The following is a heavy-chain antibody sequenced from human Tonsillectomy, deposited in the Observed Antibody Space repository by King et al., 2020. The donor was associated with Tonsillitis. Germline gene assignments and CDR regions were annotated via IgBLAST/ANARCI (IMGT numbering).Heavy chain of an antibody. CDR2: INPNSGGT. J-gene: IGHJ5*02. CDR3: ARAYSSAWYRQENNWFDP. V-gene: IGHV1-2*02. D-gene: IGHD6-19*01. CDR1: GYTFTAYY. Sequence: QLVQSGAEVKKPGASVKVSCKASGYTFTAYYVHWVRQAPGQGLEWMGWINPNSGGTNYAQKFQGRVTMTRDTSISTAYMELSRLTSDDTAVYYCARAYSSAWYRQENNWFDPWGQGTLVTVSS.